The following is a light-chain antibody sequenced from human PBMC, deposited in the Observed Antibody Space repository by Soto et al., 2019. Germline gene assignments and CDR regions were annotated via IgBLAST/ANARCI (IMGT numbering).Light chain of an antibody. J-gene: IGKJ4*01. CDR3: QQYNVWPLT. V-gene: IGKV3-15*01. CDR2: VAS. CDR1: QSVSSN. Sequence: EIAMTQSPATLSVSPGERATLACRASQSVSSNFAWYQQKPGQTPKLLIYVASTRATGIPARFSGSGSGTEFTLTISILQSEDFAVYYCQQYNVWPLTFGGGTKVEFK.